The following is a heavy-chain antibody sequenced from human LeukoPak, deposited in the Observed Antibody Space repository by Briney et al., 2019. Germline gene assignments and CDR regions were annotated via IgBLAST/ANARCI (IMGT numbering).Heavy chain of an antibody. D-gene: IGHD2-15*01. CDR2: IGDST. V-gene: IGHV3-23*01. J-gene: IGHJ4*02. CDR3: AKGRGGSSYSTLDS. Sequence: GGSLRLSCAASGFTFSSYAVSWVRQAPGKGLEWVSVIGDSTFYEDSVKGRFTISRDSSKNTLYLEMNSLRVEDTAVYYCAKGRGGSSYSTLDSWGQGTLVTVSS. CDR1: GFTFSSYA.